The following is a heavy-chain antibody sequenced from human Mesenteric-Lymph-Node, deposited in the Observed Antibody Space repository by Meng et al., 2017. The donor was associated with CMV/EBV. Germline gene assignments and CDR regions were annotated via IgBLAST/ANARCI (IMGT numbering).Heavy chain of an antibody. J-gene: IGHJ6*02. CDR1: GGSMDIYY. CDR3: ARAIVGYSSGWYDYYYYYGMDV. Sequence: SETLSLTCTVSGGSMDIYYWNWIRQSPGKGLEWIGYVSYRGITSYNPSLKSRVTISADTAKNQFSLKLSSVTAADTAVYYCARAIVGYSSGWYDYYYYYGMDVWGQGTTVTVSS. CDR2: VSYRGIT. V-gene: IGHV4-59*01. D-gene: IGHD6-19*01.